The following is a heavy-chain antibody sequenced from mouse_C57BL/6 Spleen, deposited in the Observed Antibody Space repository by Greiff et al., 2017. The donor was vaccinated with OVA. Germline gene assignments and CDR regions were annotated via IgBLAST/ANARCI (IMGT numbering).Heavy chain of an antibody. CDR2: ISSGSSTT. CDR3: ARGNYDYDGAY. Sequence: EVQVVESGGGLVKPGGSLKLSCAASGFTFSDYGMHWVRQAPEKGLEWVAYISSGSSTTYYADTVKGRFTISRDNAKNTLFLQMTSLRSEDTAKYYCARGNYDYDGAYWGQGTLVTVSA. V-gene: IGHV5-17*01. J-gene: IGHJ3*01. CDR1: GFTFSDYG. D-gene: IGHD2-4*01.